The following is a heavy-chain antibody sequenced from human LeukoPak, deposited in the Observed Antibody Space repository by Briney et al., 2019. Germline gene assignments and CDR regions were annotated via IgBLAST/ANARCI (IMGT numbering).Heavy chain of an antibody. D-gene: IGHD6-19*01. V-gene: IGHV1-18*01. CDR3: ARVAVAGAYYYYGMDV. CDR1: GYTFTSYG. Sequence: ASVKVSCKASGYTFTSYGISWVRQAPGQGLEWMGRISAYNGNTNYAQKLQGRVTMTTDTSTSTAYMELRSLRSDDTAVYYCARVAVAGAYYYYGMDVWGQGTTVTVSS. J-gene: IGHJ6*02. CDR2: ISAYNGNT.